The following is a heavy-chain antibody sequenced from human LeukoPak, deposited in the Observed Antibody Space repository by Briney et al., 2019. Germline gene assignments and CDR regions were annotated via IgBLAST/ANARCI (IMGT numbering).Heavy chain of an antibody. CDR2: INPNSGGT. V-gene: IGHV1-2*02. D-gene: IGHD3-22*01. Sequence: ASVKVSCKASGYTFTVYYMHWVRQAPGQGLEWMGWINPNSGGTNYAQKFQGRVTMTRDTSISTAYTELSRLRSDDTAVYYCARSLGYYYDSSGYSDYWGQGTLVTVSS. J-gene: IGHJ4*02. CDR3: ARSLGYYYDSSGYSDY. CDR1: GYTFTVYY.